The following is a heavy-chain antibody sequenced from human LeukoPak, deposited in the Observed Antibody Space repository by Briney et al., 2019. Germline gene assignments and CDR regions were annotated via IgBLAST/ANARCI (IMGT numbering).Heavy chain of an antibody. J-gene: IGHJ4*02. CDR3: AKKDGDF. V-gene: IGHV4-59*10. Sequence: PSETLSLTCAVSVASLSTYHWTWIRQSAGKGLEWIGRIFSSGSTDLNPSLKSRVALSLDTSQNQLSLRLTSMTAADTAIYYCAKKDGDFWGQGILVTVSS. D-gene: IGHD2-15*01. CDR1: VASLSTYH. CDR2: IFSSGST.